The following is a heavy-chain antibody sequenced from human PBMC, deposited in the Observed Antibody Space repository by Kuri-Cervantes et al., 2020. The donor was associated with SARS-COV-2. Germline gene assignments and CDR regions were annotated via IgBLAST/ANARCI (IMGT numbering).Heavy chain of an antibody. CDR1: GGTFSSYA. CDR2: IIPIFGTA. D-gene: IGHD4-11*01. Sequence: SVKVSCKASGGTFSSYAISWVRQAPGQGLEWMGGIIPIFGTANYAQKFQGRVTITADESTSTAYMELSSLRSEDTAVYYCARVFAVTTTINYYYYGMDVWGQGTTVTVSS. V-gene: IGHV1-69*13. CDR3: ARVFAVTTTINYYYYGMDV. J-gene: IGHJ6*02.